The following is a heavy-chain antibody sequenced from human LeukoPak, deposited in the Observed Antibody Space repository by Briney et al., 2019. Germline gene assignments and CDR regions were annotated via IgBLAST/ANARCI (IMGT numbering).Heavy chain of an antibody. D-gene: IGHD3-10*01. J-gene: IGHJ4*02. Sequence: GRSLRPSCAASGFTFSSYGMHWVRQAPGKGLEWVAVIWYDGSNKYYADSVKGRFTISRDNSKNTLYLQMNSLRAEDTAVYYCARIYGSGSSKSDNFDYWGQGTLVTVSS. V-gene: IGHV3-33*01. CDR3: ARIYGSGSSKSDNFDY. CDR1: GFTFSSYG. CDR2: IWYDGSNK.